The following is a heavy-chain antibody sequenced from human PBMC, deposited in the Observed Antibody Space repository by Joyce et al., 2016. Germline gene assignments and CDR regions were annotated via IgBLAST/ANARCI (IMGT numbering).Heavy chain of an antibody. CDR1: GGSISSSKW. CDR2: IYHSGGT. J-gene: IGHJ4*02. Sequence: QVQLQESGPGLVKPSGTLSLTCAVSGGSISSSKWWSWVRQPPGKGLEWIGEIYHSGGTKYNPSLKSRVTISVDKSKKQFSLKLNSVTAADTAVYYCARGEKRITIFGVVMWLLDYWGQGTLVTVSS. D-gene: IGHD3-3*01. V-gene: IGHV4-4*02. CDR3: ARGEKRITIFGVVMWLLDY.